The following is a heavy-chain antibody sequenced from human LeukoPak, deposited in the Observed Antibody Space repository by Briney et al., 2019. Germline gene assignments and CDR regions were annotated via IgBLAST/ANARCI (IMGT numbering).Heavy chain of an antibody. CDR1: GYSFTSYW. V-gene: IGHV5-10-1*01. CDR3: ARVGYYDSSGYYFFHGDYYYYGMDV. Sequence: GESLKISCKGSGYSFTSYWISWVRQMPGKGLEWMGRIDPSDSYTNYSPSFQGHVTISADKSISTAYLQWSSLKASDTAMYYCARVGYYDSSGYYFFHGDYYYYGMDVWGQGTTVTVSS. J-gene: IGHJ6*02. D-gene: IGHD3-22*01. CDR2: IDPSDSYT.